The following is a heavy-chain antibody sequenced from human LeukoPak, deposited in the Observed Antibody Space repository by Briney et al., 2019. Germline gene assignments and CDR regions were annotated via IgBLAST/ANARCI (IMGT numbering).Heavy chain of an antibody. V-gene: IGHV1-46*01. J-gene: IGHJ4*02. CDR2: INPSGGST. Sequence: ASVKVSCKASGYTFTSYYMHWVRLAPGQGLEWMGIINPSGGSTSYAQKFQGRVTMTRDMSTSTVYMELSSLRSEDTAVYYCARANNIYCSSTSCYRRYFDYWGQGTLVTVSS. D-gene: IGHD2-2*02. CDR1: GYTFTSYY. CDR3: ARANNIYCSSTSCYRRYFDY.